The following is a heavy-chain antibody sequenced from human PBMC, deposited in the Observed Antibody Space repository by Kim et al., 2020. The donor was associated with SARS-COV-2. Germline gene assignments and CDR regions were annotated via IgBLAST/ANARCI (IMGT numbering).Heavy chain of an antibody. J-gene: IGHJ2*01. CDR3: ARHLHVTTGTFYWYFDL. CDR1: GFTFRNSA. V-gene: IGHV3-23*01. D-gene: IGHD3-3*02. Sequence: GGSLRLSCAASGFTFRNSAMSWVRQAPGKGLEWVAGIFGSGSGTYYADSVKGRFSISRDNSQSTLYLQMDNLRAEDTAVYYCARHLHVTTGTFYWYFDLWGRGTLVPVSP. CDR2: IFGSGSGT.